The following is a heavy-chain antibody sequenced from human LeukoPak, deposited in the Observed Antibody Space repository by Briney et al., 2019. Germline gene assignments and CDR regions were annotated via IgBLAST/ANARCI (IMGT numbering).Heavy chain of an antibody. Sequence: SETLSLTCAVWGGSLSGYHWSWIRQPRGKGLEWIGDINHSGSTNYNPSLKSRVTISVDTSKNQFSLKLSSVTAADTAVYYCARGGSGSYYVPSHMDVWGKGTTVTISS. CDR1: GGSLSGYH. V-gene: IGHV4-34*01. CDR2: INHSGST. D-gene: IGHD3-10*01. CDR3: ARGGSGSYYVPSHMDV. J-gene: IGHJ6*03.